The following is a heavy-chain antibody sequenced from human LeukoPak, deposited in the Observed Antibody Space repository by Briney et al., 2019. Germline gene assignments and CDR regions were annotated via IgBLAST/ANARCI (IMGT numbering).Heavy chain of an antibody. D-gene: IGHD6-13*01. V-gene: IGHV3-30*03. Sequence: GGSLRLSCEASGFTFSSYGMHWVRQAPGKGLEWVAVISYDGSNKYYADSVKGRFTISRDNSKNTLYLQMNSLRAEDTAVYYCAAGYSSSWYDYWGQGTLVTVSS. CDR1: GFTFSSYG. CDR3: AAGYSSSWYDY. J-gene: IGHJ4*02. CDR2: ISYDGSNK.